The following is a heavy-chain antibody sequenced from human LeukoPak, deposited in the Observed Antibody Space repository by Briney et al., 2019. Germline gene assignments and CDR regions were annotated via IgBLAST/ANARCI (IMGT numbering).Heavy chain of an antibody. CDR2: INHSGST. Sequence: SETLSLTCVVYGGSFSGYYWSWIRQPPGKGLEGIGEINHSGSTNYNPSLKSRVTISVDTSKNQFSLKLSSVTAADTAVYYCARGHSPPYYDFWSGYYCWFDPWGQGTLVTVSS. CDR1: GGSFSGYY. D-gene: IGHD3-3*01. CDR3: ARGHSPPYYDFWSGYYCWFDP. V-gene: IGHV4-34*01. J-gene: IGHJ5*02.